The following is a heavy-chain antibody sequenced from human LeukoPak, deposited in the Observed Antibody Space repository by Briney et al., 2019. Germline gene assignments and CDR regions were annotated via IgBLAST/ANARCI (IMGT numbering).Heavy chain of an antibody. CDR1: GFTFSSYN. J-gene: IGHJ3*02. CDR3: AGYSGNYYSHAFDI. D-gene: IGHD1-26*01. V-gene: IGHV3-53*01. CDR2: IYSGGST. Sequence: GGSLRLSCAASGFTFSSYNMNWVRQALGKGMEWVSVIYSGGSTYYADSVKGRFTISRDSSKNTLYLQMNSLRAEDTAVYYCAGYSGNYYSHAFDIWGQGTMVTVSS.